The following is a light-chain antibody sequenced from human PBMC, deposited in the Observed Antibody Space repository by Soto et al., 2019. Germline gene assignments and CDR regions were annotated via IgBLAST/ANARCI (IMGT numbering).Light chain of an antibody. CDR2: AAS. CDR3: LQHNSYPFT. CDR1: QGIRND. J-gene: IGKJ3*01. Sequence: DIQMTQSLSSLSASVGDRVTITCRASQGIRNDLGWYQQMPGKAHKXLIYAASSLQSGVPSRFSGSGSGTELTITLSSLQPEDFVAYDCLQHNSYPFTFGPGTKVDNK. V-gene: IGKV1-17*01.